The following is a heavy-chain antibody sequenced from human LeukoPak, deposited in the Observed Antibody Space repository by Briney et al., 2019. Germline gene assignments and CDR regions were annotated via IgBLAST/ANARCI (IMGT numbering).Heavy chain of an antibody. CDR1: GGSISSSNW. Sequence: SETLSLTCAVSGGSISSSNWWSWVRQPPGKGLEWIGEIYHSGSTNYNPSLKSRVTISVDKSKNQFSLKLSSVTAADTAVYYSARDLESDFWSGYTHYYGMDVWGQGTTVTVSS. CDR2: IYHSGST. V-gene: IGHV4-4*02. D-gene: IGHD3-3*01. J-gene: IGHJ6*02. CDR3: ARDLESDFWSGYTHYYGMDV.